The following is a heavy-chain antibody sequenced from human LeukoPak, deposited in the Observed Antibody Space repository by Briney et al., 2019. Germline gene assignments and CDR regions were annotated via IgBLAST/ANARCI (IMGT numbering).Heavy chain of an antibody. V-gene: IGHV4-61*02. CDR2: IYTSGGT. D-gene: IGHD6-19*01. CDR1: GGSISSGSYY. Sequence: SETLSLTCTVSGGSISSGSYYWSWIRQPAGKGPEWIGRIYTSGGTNYNPSLKSRVTISVDTSKNQFSLKLSSVTAADTAVYYCATAVAGSRRWFDPWGQGTLVTVSS. CDR3: ATAVAGSRRWFDP. J-gene: IGHJ5*02.